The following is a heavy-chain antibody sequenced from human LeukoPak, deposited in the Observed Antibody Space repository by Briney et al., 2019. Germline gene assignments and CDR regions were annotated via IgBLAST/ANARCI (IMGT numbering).Heavy chain of an antibody. V-gene: IGHV3-23*01. CDR2: ISGSGGST. CDR3: ANLRRYYDSSGYFTSYSFDY. Sequence: PGASLRLSCPASGFTFSSYAMSWVRPAPGKGLEWVSAISGSGGSTYYADSVKGRFTLSRDNSKNTLYLQMNSLRAEDTAVYYCANLRRYYDSSGYFTSYSFDYWGQGTLVTVSS. CDR1: GFTFSSYA. D-gene: IGHD3-22*01. J-gene: IGHJ4*02.